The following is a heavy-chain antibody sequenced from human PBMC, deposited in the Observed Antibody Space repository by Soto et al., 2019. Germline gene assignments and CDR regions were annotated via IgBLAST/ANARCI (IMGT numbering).Heavy chain of an antibody. D-gene: IGHD3-22*01. J-gene: IGHJ4*02. CDR1: GFTFSSFA. CDR2: ITSGGDTT. CDR3: AKRYYYDNSGLWDS. Sequence: EVQLLVSGGDLIQPGGSLRLSCAASGFTFSSFAMSWVRQAPGKGLQWVSTITSGGDTTYYTDSVKGRFTISRDNSKNTLYLQMNSLRAEDTALYYCAKRYYYDNSGLWDSWGQGTLVTVSS. V-gene: IGHV3-23*01.